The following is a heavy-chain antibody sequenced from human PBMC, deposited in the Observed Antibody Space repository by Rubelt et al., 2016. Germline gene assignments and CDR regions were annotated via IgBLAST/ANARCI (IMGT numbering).Heavy chain of an antibody. CDR1: GFTLSNYW. J-gene: IGHJ4*02. Sequence: EVHLLESGGDLVQPGGSLRLSCAASGFTLSNYWIHWVRQPPGQGLVWVSRISSDGNRTNYADSVKGRFTVSRDNAKNTLYLQMNSLRAEDTAVYYCIRDRGGVTSEKGDFWGQGTRVTVSS. CDR2: ISSDGNRT. CDR3: IRDRGGVTSEKGDF. D-gene: IGHD3-16*01. V-gene: IGHV3-74*01.